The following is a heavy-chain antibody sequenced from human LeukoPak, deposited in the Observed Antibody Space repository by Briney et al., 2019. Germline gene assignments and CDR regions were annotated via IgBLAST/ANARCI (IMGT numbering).Heavy chain of an antibody. CDR3: ARALRFGVMDV. J-gene: IGHJ6*02. CDR1: GGSISSYY. V-gene: IGHV4-59*12. CDR2: IYYSGST. Sequence: SETLSLTCTVSGGSISSYYWSWIRQPPGKGLEWIGYIYYSGSTNYNPSLKSRVTISVDTSKNQFSLKLSPVTAADTAVYYCARALRFGVMDVWGQGTTVTVSS. D-gene: IGHD3-3*01.